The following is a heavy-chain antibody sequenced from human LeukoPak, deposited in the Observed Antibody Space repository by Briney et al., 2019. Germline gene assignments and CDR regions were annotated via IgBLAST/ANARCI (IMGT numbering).Heavy chain of an antibody. CDR2: IYAGGST. CDR1: GASITSGTYY. J-gene: IGHJ4*02. D-gene: IGHD4-11*01. Sequence: PSQTLSLTCIVSGASITSGTYYWTWIRQPAGKGLEWIGRIYAGGSTNYNPSLKSRLTMSIDTSKNQFSLKLSSVTAADTAIYYCASIYSNYNDYWGQGTLVTVSS. CDR3: ASIYSNYNDY. V-gene: IGHV4-61*02.